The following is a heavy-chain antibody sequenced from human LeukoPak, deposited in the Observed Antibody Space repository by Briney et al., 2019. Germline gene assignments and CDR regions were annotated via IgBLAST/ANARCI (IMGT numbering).Heavy chain of an antibody. V-gene: IGHV1-2*02. CDR1: GYTFSGYY. Sequence: ASVKVSCKASGYTFSGYYLHWVRQAPGQGLEWMGWINPNSGDTGYAQRFQGRVTMTRDTSISTAYMELSRLRSDDTAVYYCARVYYDILTGIYYFDYWGQGTLVTVSS. D-gene: IGHD3-9*01. J-gene: IGHJ4*02. CDR2: INPNSGDT. CDR3: ARVYYDILTGIYYFDY.